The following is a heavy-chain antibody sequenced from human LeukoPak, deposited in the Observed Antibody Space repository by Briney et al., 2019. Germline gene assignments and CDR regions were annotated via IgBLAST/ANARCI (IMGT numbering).Heavy chain of an antibody. D-gene: IGHD6-13*01. CDR2: ISGSGGST. CDR3: AKDQSSSSWSFGFDY. CDR1: GFTFSSYG. V-gene: IGHV3-23*01. Sequence: RSGGSLRLSCAASGFTFSSYGMSWVRQAPGKGLEWVSAISGSGGSTYYADSVKGRFTISRDNSKNTLYLQMNSLRAEDTAVYYCAKDQSSSSWSFGFDYWGQGTLVTVSS. J-gene: IGHJ4*02.